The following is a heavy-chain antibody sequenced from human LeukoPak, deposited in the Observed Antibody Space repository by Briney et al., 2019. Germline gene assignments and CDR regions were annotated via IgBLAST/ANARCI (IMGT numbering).Heavy chain of an antibody. CDR1: GYTFTSYD. CDR2: MNPNSGNT. CDR3: ARGYDFWSGYYTDYYYGMDV. J-gene: IGHJ6*02. D-gene: IGHD3-3*01. Sequence: ASVKVSCKASGYTFTSYDINWVRQATGQGLEWMGWMNPNSGNTGYAQKFQGGVTMTRNTSISTAYMELSSLRSEDTAVYYCARGYDFWSGYYTDYYYGMDVWGQGTTVTVSS. V-gene: IGHV1-8*01.